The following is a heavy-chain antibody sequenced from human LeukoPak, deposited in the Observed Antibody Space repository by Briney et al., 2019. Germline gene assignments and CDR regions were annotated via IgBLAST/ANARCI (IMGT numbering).Heavy chain of an antibody. V-gene: IGHV3-74*01. CDR2: LNSDGSST. J-gene: IGHJ4*02. Sequence: GGSLRLSCAASGFTFSSYWMHWVRQAPGKGLVWVSRLNSDGSSTSYADSVKGRFTISRDNAETTLHLQMNNLSAADTDVYYCARASNRNSINFDFWGQGALVTVSS. CDR3: ARASNRNSINFDF. D-gene: IGHD1-7*01. CDR1: GFTFSSYW.